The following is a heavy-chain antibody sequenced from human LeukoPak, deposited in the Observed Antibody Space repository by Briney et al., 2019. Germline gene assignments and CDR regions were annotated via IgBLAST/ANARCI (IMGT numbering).Heavy chain of an antibody. D-gene: IGHD3-10*01. CDR2: IKTDGSST. CDR3: VRDPHGSGSSNSPHDAFDI. CDR1: GFTFSTYW. J-gene: IGHJ3*02. V-gene: IGHV3-74*01. Sequence: GGSLRLSCAASGFTFSTYWMHWARQGPGNGLVWVSRIKTDGSSTSYADSVKGRFTISRDNAKNTVYLQMSSLRAEDTAVYYCVRDPHGSGSSNSPHDAFDIWGHGTMVTVSS.